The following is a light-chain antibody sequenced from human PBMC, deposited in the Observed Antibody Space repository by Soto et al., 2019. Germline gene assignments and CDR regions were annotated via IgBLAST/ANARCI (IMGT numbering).Light chain of an antibody. CDR3: QQYSSNSA. V-gene: IGKV1-5*03. CDR1: QTISTW. CDR2: RAS. Sequence: DIQLTQSPCTLSASVGGSVTITCRASQTISTWLAWYQQKPGKAPKLLIHRASSLGTGVPSRFSGSGSGTEFTLTITSLQPDDLATYYCQQYSSNSAFGPGTKVDI. J-gene: IGKJ1*01.